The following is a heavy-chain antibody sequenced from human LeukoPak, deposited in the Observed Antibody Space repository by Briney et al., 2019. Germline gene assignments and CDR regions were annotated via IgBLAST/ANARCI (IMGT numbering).Heavy chain of an antibody. J-gene: IGHJ4*02. CDR1: GFTFSSYA. V-gene: IGHV3-23*01. CDR2: IGRYGGDI. CDR3: AKYAPPTTVVTRFFDS. Sequence: GGSLRLSCAASGFTFSSYAMTWVRQAPGKGLEWVSVIGRYGGDIHYADSVEGRFTISRDNSKNTLYLQMNSLRVEDTAIYYCAKYAPPTTVVTRFFDSWGRGTLVTVSS. D-gene: IGHD4-23*01.